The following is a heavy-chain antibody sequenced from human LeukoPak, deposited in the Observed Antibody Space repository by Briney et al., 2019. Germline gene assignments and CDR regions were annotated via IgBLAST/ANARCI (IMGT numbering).Heavy chain of an antibody. J-gene: IGHJ4*02. CDR3: PKEGTLYYSDRIPY. CDR1: GFTFDNYA. V-gene: IGHV3-23*01. Sequence: GGSLRLSCAASGFTFDNYAMSWVRQAPGKGLEWVSSISGSGGSTYYADSVRGRFTISKDHSKNTLYLQMDSLRAEDTGVYYCPKEGTLYYSDRIPYWGQGTLVTVSS. CDR2: ISGSGGST. D-gene: IGHD3-22*01.